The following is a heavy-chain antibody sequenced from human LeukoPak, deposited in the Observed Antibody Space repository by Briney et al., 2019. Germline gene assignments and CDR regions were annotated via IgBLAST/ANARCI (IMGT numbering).Heavy chain of an antibody. J-gene: IGHJ4*02. CDR2: ISGSGDTA. CDR3: AKDLPGLEWFGG. V-gene: IGHV3-23*01. D-gene: IGHD3-3*01. Sequence: GVSLRLSCAASGFTFTDHAMSWVRQAPGKGLEWVSSISGSGDTAYYTDSVKGRFTISRDNSKDTLFLQMNSLRDEDTALYYCAKDLPGLEWFGGWGQGSLVVVSS. CDR1: GFTFTDHA.